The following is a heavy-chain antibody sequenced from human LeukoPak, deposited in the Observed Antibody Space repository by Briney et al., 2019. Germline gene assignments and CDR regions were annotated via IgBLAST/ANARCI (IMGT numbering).Heavy chain of an antibody. J-gene: IGHJ1*01. CDR2: INPNSGGT. CDR1: GYTFTGYY. D-gene: IGHD1-14*01. V-gene: IGHV1-2*02. CDR3: ARVKRKYPLDQYFQH. Sequence: ASVKVSCKASGYTFTGYYMHWVRQAPGQGLERMGWINPNSGGTNYAQKFQGRVTMTRDTSISTAYMELSRLRSDDTAVYYCARVKRKYPLDQYFQHWGQGTLVTVSS.